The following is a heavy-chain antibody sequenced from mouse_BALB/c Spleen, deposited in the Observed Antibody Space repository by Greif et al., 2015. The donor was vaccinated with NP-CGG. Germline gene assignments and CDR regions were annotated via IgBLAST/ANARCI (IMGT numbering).Heavy chain of an antibody. Sequence: VQLQQSGAELVRPGSSVKISCKASGYAFSSYWMNWVKQRPGQGLEWIGQIYPGDGDTNYNGKFKGKATLTADKSSSTAYMQLSSLTSEDSAVYFCARGRAIDYWGQGTSVTVSS. CDR2: IYPGDGDT. J-gene: IGHJ4*01. CDR1: GYAFSSYW. CDR3: ARGRAIDY. V-gene: IGHV1-80*01.